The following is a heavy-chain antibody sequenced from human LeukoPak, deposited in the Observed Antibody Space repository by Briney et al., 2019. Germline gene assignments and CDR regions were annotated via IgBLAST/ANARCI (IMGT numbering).Heavy chain of an antibody. D-gene: IGHD1-26*01. Sequence: GGSLRLSCAASGFTFSSYWMSWVRQAPGKGLEWVANIKQDGSEKYYVDSVKGRFTISRDNAKNSLYLQMNSLRAEDTAVYYCARVFGAKPSHFDYWGQGTLVTVSS. J-gene: IGHJ4*02. CDR3: ARVFGAKPSHFDY. CDR2: IKQDGSEK. CDR1: GFTFSSYW. V-gene: IGHV3-7*01.